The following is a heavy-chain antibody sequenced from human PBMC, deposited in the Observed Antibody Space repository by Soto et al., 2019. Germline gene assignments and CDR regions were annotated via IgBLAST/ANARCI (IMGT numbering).Heavy chain of an antibody. CDR1: GGSISYEYYH. D-gene: IGHD3-9*01. CDR2: IHYTGSI. J-gene: IGHJ4*02. CDR3: ARLEGLATISCYFDS. Sequence: SETLSLTCTVSGGSISYEYYHWTWIRHSPGKGLEWIGYIHYTGSIIYNPSFKSRVTISVDTSKNQFSLQLSSVTAADTAVYFCARLEGLATISCYFDSWGPGALVTVSS. V-gene: IGHV4-30-4*08.